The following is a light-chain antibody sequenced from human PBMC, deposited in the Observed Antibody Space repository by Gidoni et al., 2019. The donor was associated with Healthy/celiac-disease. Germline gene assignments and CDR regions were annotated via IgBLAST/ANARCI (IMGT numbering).Light chain of an antibody. J-gene: IGLJ3*02. CDR1: SSNIGNNY. CDR3: GTWDSSLSAWV. Sequence: QSVLTPPPSVSAAPGKKVTISGSGSSSNIGNNYVSWYQQLPGTAPKLLIYDNNKRPSGIPDRFSGSKSGTSATLGITGLQTGDEADYYCGTWDSSLSAWVFGGGTKLTVL. CDR2: DNN. V-gene: IGLV1-51*01.